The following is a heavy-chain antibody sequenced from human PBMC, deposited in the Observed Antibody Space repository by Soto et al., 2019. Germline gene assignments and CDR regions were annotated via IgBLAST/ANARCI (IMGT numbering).Heavy chain of an antibody. CDR1: GFTCSKYS. J-gene: IGHJ4*02. V-gene: IGHV3-30-3*01. Sequence: ESGGGVVQPGRSLRLSCAASGFTCSKYSMHWVRQAPGKGLEWVAVISHDGTNQRYADSVKGRFTTSRDNFKNTLALQMNSLRAEDTALYYCARGGVDQLPHGEFDHWGQGTLVTVSS. D-gene: IGHD2-2*01. CDR3: ARGGVDQLPHGEFDH. CDR2: ISHDGTNQ.